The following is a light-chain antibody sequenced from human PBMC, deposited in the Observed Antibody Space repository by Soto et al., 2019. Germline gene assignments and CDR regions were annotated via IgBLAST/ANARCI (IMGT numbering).Light chain of an antibody. J-gene: IGKJ1*01. CDR1: ENIKNY. Sequence: DIHVTQSPSSLPASLGDRVTITCRASENIKNYLTWYQQKPGKAPKLLVYGASTLKTGVPSRFSGSGSGTDLTFTIGGLQPDDFATYYWAQIYTAQWTFGQGTRVYLK. V-gene: IGKV1-39*01. CDR2: GAS. CDR3: AQIYTAQWT.